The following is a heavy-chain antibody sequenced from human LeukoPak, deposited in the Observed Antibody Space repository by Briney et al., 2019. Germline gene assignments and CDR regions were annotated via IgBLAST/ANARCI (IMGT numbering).Heavy chain of an antibody. V-gene: IGHV1-2*02. J-gene: IGHJ5*02. Sequence: ASVKVSCKASGYTFTGYYMHWVRQAPGQGLEWMGWTNPNSGGTNYAQKFQGRVTMTRDTSISTAYMELSRLRSDDTAVYYCARDFFGQWLVQNLNWFDPWGQGTLVTVSS. CDR1: GYTFTGYY. D-gene: IGHD6-19*01. CDR2: TNPNSGGT. CDR3: ARDFFGQWLVQNLNWFDP.